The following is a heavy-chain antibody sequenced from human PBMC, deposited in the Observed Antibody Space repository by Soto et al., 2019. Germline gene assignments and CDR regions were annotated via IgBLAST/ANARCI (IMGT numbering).Heavy chain of an antibody. J-gene: IGHJ4*02. D-gene: IGHD2-15*01. Sequence: GGSLRLSYAASGFTVSSNYMSWVRQAPGKGLECVSVVSRGGSTHYADSVTGRFIVSRDNSKNTVSLQMNSLRADDTAVYYCAKRRGAGGHFDYWGQGALVTVSS. CDR1: GFTVSSNY. CDR3: AKRRGAGGHFDY. V-gene: IGHV3-53*01. CDR2: VSRGGST.